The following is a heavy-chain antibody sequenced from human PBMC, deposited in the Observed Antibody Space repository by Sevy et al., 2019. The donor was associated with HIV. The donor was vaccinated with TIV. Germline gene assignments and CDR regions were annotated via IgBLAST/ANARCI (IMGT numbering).Heavy chain of an antibody. D-gene: IGHD2-2*01. J-gene: IGHJ5*02. CDR1: GGSFSGYY. V-gene: IGHV4-34*01. Sequence: SETLSLTCAVHGGSFSGYYWNWIRQPPGKGLEWIGEINHSGSTNYNTSLKSRVTISVDTSKNQFSLKLSSVTAADTAVYYCARLPPIVVVPGAPSWFDPWGQGTLVTVSS. CDR2: INHSGST. CDR3: ARLPPIVVVPGAPSWFDP.